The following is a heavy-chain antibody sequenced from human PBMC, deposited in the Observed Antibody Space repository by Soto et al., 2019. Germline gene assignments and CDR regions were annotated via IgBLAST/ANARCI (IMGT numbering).Heavy chain of an antibody. V-gene: IGHV1-8*01. CDR1: GYTFTSYD. Sequence: QVQLVQSGAEVKKPGASVKVSCKASGYTFTSYDINWVRQATGQGLEWMGWMNPNSGNTGYAQKFQGRVTMTRNTSISTAYMELSSLRSEVTAVYYCASGGNGNYYDSSGPNPWGQGTLVTVSS. CDR2: MNPNSGNT. CDR3: ASGGNGNYYDSSGPNP. J-gene: IGHJ5*02. D-gene: IGHD3-22*01.